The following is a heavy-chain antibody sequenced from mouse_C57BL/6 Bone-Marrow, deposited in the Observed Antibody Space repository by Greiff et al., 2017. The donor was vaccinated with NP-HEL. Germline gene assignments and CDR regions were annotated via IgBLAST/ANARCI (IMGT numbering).Heavy chain of an antibody. D-gene: IGHD1-1*01. CDR1: GYTFTSYW. J-gene: IGHJ1*03. V-gene: IGHV1-55*01. Sequence: QVQLKQPGAELVKPGASVKMSCKASGYTFTSYWITWVKQRPGQGLEWIGDIYPGSGSTNYNEKFKSKATLTVDTSSSTAYMQLSSLTSEDSAVYYGARFTSVVATDWYFDVWGTGTTVTVSP. CDR2: IYPGSGST. CDR3: ARFTSVVATDWYFDV.